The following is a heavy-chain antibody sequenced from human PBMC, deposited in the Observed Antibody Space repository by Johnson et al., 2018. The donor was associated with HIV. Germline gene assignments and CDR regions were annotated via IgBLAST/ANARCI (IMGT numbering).Heavy chain of an antibody. CDR3: ARGGVVHDGFDI. V-gene: IGHV3-30*04. CDR1: GFTFSSFA. D-gene: IGHD2-8*01. CDR2: ISYSGSNK. J-gene: IGHJ3*02. Sequence: QVQLVECGGGVVQPGRSLRLSCAASGFTFSSFAMHWVRQTPGNGLEWVSIISYSGSNKYYADSVKGRFTISRDNSKNTLYLQMNTLRAEDTAVYYCARGGVVHDGFDIRGLGTMVTVSS.